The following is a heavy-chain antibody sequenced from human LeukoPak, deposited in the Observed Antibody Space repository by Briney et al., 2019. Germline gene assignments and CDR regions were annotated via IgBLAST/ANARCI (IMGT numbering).Heavy chain of an antibody. V-gene: IGHV3-7*01. CDR3: ARDHRTGRFLENVGPDAFDI. CDR2: IKQDGSEK. Sequence: TGGSLRLSCAASGFTFSSYWMSWVRQAPGKGLEWVANIKQDGSEKYYVDSVKGRFTISRDNAKNSLYLQMNSLRAEDTAVYYCARDHRTGRFLENVGPDAFDIWGQGTMVTVSS. CDR1: GFTFSSYW. D-gene: IGHD3-3*01. J-gene: IGHJ3*02.